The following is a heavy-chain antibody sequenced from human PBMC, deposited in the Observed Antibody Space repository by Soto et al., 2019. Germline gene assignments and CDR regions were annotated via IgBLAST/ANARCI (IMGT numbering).Heavy chain of an antibody. D-gene: IGHD2-2*01. CDR2: IYYSGST. V-gene: IGHV4-39*01. Sequence: QLQLQESGPGLVKPSETLSLTCTVSGGSISSSSYYWGWIRQPPGKGLEWIGSIYYSGSTYYNPSLISGVTVSVARATNQFPLKLRSVTATDTAVYYSASRYCSSTSCYPDCWYFDLSGRGTLVTVSS. J-gene: IGHJ2*01. CDR3: ASRYCSSTSCYPDCWYFDL. CDR1: GGSISSSSYY.